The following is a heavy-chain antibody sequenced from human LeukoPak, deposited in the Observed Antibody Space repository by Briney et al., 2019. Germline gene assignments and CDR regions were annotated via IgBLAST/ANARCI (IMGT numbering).Heavy chain of an antibody. CDR1: GGSFSGYY. CDR3: ARAGDRGDYYYYMDV. V-gene: IGHV4-34*01. J-gene: IGHJ6*03. CDR2: INHSGST. Sequence: SETLSLTCAVYGGSFSGYYWSWLRQPPGKGLEWIGEINHSGSTNYNPSLKSRVTISVDTSKNQFSLKLSSVTGADTAVYYCARAGDRGDYYYYMDVWGKGTTVTISS. D-gene: IGHD2-21*01.